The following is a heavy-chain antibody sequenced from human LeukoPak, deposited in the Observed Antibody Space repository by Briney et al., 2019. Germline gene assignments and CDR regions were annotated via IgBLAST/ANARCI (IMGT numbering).Heavy chain of an antibody. V-gene: IGHV5-51*01. J-gene: IGHJ4*02. D-gene: IGHD3-3*01. CDR1: GYTFSSYW. Sequence: GESLKISCKGSGYTFSSYWNGWVRQMPGKGLEWMGIIYPGDSDTRYSPSLQGQVTISVDTSIGTAYLQWSSLKASDTAIYYCARQNDFRLDYWGQGTLVTVSS. CDR2: IYPGDSDT. CDR3: ARQNDFRLDY.